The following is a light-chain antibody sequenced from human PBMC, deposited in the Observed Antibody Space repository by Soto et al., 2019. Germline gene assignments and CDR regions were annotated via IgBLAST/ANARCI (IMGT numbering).Light chain of an antibody. Sequence: QSALTQPPSLSGAPGQRVTISCTGSSSNIGAGYDVHWYQQLPGTAPRVLIYDNNSRPSGVPARFSGSKSGTSASLAITGLQAEDEVDYCCHSYDVSLSGPVFGGGTKVTVL. CDR1: SSNIGAGYD. J-gene: IGLJ2*01. V-gene: IGLV1-40*01. CDR2: DNN. CDR3: HSYDVSLSGPV.